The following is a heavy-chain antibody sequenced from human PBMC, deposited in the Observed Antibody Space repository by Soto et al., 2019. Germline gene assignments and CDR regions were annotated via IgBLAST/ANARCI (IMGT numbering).Heavy chain of an antibody. J-gene: IGHJ3*02. CDR1: GGSSSSYY. CDR3: ARVRAIAVAGTQGGVAFDI. D-gene: IGHD6-19*01. Sequence: SETLSLTCTVSGGSSSSYYWSWIRQPPGKGLEWIGYIYYSGSTNYNPSLKSRVTISVDTSKNQFSLKLSSVTAADTAVYYCARVRAIAVAGTQGGVAFDIWGQGTMVTVSS. CDR2: IYYSGST. V-gene: IGHV4-59*01.